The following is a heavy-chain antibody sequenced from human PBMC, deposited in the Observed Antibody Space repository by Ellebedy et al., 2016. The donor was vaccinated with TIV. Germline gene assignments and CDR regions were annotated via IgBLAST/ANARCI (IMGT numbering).Heavy chain of an antibody. D-gene: IGHD3-10*01. V-gene: IGHV4-59*01. Sequence: SETLSLXXTVSDGSIRSYHWSWIRQSPGKGLEWIGYFHYSGTTNYNPSLTSRLSISVDTSKNQFSLNLSSVTAADTGVYYCASTSTMVRGALDYWGQGTLVTVSS. CDR2: FHYSGTT. CDR3: ASTSTMVRGALDY. CDR1: DGSIRSYH. J-gene: IGHJ4*02.